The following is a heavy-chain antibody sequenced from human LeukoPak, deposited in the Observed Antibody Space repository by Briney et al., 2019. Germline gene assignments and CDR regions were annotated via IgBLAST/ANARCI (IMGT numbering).Heavy chain of an antibody. J-gene: IGHJ4*02. CDR3: ARDQRSWYY. D-gene: IGHD6-19*01. CDR2: INTNTGNP. Sequence: ASVKVSCKASGYTFSNHPMNWVRQAPGQGLEWMGWINTNTGNPTYAQGFTGRFVFSLDTSVGTAYLQISSLKAEDTAVYYCARDQRSWYYWGQGTLVTVSP. CDR1: GYTFSNHP. V-gene: IGHV7-4-1*02.